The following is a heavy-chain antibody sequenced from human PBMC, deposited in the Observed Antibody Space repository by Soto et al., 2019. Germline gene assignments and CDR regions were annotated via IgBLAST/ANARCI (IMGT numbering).Heavy chain of an antibody. CDR1: GFTFTSSA. CDR3: AAPSRYSYGYYYYYGMDV. V-gene: IGHV1-58*01. CDR2: IVVGSGNT. D-gene: IGHD5-18*01. Sequence: SVKVSCKASGFTFTSSAVQWVRQARGQRLEWIGWIVVGSGNTNYAQKFQERVTITRDMSTSTAYMELSSLRSEDTAVYYCAAPSRYSYGYYYYYGMDVWGQGTTVTVSS. J-gene: IGHJ6*02.